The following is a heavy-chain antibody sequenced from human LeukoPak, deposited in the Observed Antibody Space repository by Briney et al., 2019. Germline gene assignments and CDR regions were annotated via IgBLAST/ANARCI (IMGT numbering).Heavy chain of an antibody. Sequence: PGGSLRLSCAASGFTFSSAWMTWVRQAPGKGLEWVTLISYDGSIKYYADSVKGRFTISRDNSKSTLYLQMNSLRAEDTAVYYCAKYLVPTAVLMDVWGQGTTVTVSS. J-gene: IGHJ6*02. V-gene: IGHV3-30*18. CDR2: ISYDGSIK. D-gene: IGHD2-2*01. CDR1: GFTFSSAW. CDR3: AKYLVPTAVLMDV.